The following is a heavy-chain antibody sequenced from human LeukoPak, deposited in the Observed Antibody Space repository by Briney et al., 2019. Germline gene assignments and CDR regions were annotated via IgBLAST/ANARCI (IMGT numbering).Heavy chain of an antibody. CDR1: GGSFSGYY. D-gene: IGHD3-10*01. CDR2: INHSGST. J-gene: IGHJ4*02. Sequence: SETLPLTCAVYGGSFSGYYWSWIRQPPGKGLEWIGEINHSGSTNYNPSLKSRVTISVDTSKNQFSLKLSSVTAADTAVYYCARGKWGYYGSGTPPAFDYWGQGTLVTVSS. V-gene: IGHV4-34*01. CDR3: ARGKWGYYGSGTPPAFDY.